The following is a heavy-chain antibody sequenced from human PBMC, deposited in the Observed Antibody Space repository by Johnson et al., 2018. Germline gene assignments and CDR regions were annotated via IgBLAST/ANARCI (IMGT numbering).Heavy chain of an antibody. CDR1: GFTFSNFA. V-gene: IGHV3-23*04. D-gene: IGHD7-27*01. CDR2: ISGRGDIT. Sequence: EVQLVETGGGVVQPGRSXRLSCAASGFTFSNFAVSWVRHIPGKGLEWVSAISGRGDITYYAESVKGRFTVSRDNSKNTLYLQMNSLRAGDTAVYYCARGPDGVNWGNYYGMDVWGQGTTVTVSS. J-gene: IGHJ6*02. CDR3: ARGPDGVNWGNYYGMDV.